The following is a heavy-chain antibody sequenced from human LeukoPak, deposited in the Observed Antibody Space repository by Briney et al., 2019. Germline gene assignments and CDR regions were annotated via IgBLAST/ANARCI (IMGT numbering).Heavy chain of an antibody. V-gene: IGHV4-31*03. J-gene: IGHJ3*02. CDR2: IYYSGST. D-gene: IGHD6-6*01. Sequence: KPSETLSLTCTVSGGSISSGGYYWSWIRQHPGKGLEWIGYIYYSGSTYYNPSLKSRVTISVDTSKNQFSLKLSSVTAADTAVYYCARDQTRYSSSPTAHDAFDIWGQGTMVTVSS. CDR1: GGSISSGGYY. CDR3: ARDQTRYSSSPTAHDAFDI.